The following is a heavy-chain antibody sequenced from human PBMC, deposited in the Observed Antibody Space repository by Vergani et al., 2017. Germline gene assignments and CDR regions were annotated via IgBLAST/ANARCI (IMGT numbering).Heavy chain of an antibody. CDR2: IDVKGNS. CDR1: GGSLDIHSQN. D-gene: IGHD2-21*01. V-gene: IGHV4-61*02. Sequence: QLQLQESGPRLVKPSQTLSLTCSFSGGSLDIHSQNWGWIRQPAGEGLEWIGLIDVKGNSNFSPSLESRVTMSTDASRGRFSLNLRSVTTSGTAVYYCVRVLHTSYIRGAFDIWGQGIKVTVSS. J-gene: IGHJ3*02. CDR3: VRVLHTSYIRGAFDI.